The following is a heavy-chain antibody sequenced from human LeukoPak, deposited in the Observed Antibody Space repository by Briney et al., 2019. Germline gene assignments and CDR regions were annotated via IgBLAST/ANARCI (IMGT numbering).Heavy chain of an antibody. CDR2: IYTSGST. J-gene: IGHJ1*01. CDR1: GGSISSYY. Sequence: SETLSLTCTVSGGSISSYYWSWIRQPAGKGLEWIGRIYTSGSTNYNPSLKSRVTMSVDTSKNQFSLKLSSVTAADTAVYYCARVGTRGILWFGELKGYFQHWGQGTLVTVSS. CDR3: ARVGTRGILWFGELKGYFQH. D-gene: IGHD3-10*01. V-gene: IGHV4-4*07.